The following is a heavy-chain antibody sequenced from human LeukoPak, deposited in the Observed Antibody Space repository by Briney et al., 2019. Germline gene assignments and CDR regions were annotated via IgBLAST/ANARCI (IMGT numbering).Heavy chain of an antibody. CDR3: ARVNIYYGMDV. CDR1: GFTFSSYA. D-gene: IGHD3-10*02. J-gene: IGHJ6*02. Sequence: GGSLRLSCAASGFTFSSYAMHWVRQAPGKGLEYVSAISSNGGSTYYANSVKGRFTISRDNSKNTLYLQMGSLRAEDMAVYYCARVNIYYGMDVWGQGTTVTVPS. CDR2: ISSNGGST. V-gene: IGHV3-64*01.